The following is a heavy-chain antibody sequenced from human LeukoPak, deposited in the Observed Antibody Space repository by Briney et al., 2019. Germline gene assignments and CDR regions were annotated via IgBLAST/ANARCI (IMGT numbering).Heavy chain of an antibody. D-gene: IGHD6-13*01. CDR3: AKSIAAAGY. CDR2: IKQDGSEK. J-gene: IGHJ4*02. CDR1: GFTFSLYW. V-gene: IGHV3-7*01. Sequence: GGSLTLSCAASGFTFSLYWMTWVRQHPGRGLEWVANIKQDGSEKFYLDSVKGRFTISRDNSKNTLYLQMNSLRAEDTAVYYCAKSIAAAGYWGQGTLVIVSS.